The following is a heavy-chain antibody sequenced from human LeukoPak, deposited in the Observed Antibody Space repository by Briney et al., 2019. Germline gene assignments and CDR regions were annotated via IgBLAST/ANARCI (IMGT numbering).Heavy chain of an antibody. CDR3: AKYAYNWNAPDGFDM. J-gene: IGHJ3*02. CDR1: GFTFSDYY. D-gene: IGHD1-1*01. Sequence: PGGSLRLSCAASGFTFSDYYMSWIRQAPGKGLEWVAVISSDGSRKHYGDSVKGRFTISRDNSESTLFLQMNSLRTDDTSVYFCAKYAYNWNAPDGFDMWGQGTMVIVSS. V-gene: IGHV3-30*18. CDR2: ISSDGSRK.